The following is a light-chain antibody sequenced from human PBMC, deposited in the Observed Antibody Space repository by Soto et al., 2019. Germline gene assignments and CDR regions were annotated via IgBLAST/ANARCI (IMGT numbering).Light chain of an antibody. CDR3: GAWDNSLSAVV. Sequence: QSVLTQPPSASGTPGQRVTISCSGSSSNIGSNYVYWYQQLPGTAPKLLMYSNNQRPSGVPDRFSGSKSGTSASLAISGLRSEDEADYYCGAWDNSLSAVVFGGGTKLTVL. CDR1: SSNIGSNY. V-gene: IGLV1-47*02. J-gene: IGLJ2*01. CDR2: SNN.